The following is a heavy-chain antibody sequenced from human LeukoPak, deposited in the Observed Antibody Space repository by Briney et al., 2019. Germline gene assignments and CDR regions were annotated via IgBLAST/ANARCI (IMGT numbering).Heavy chain of an antibody. Sequence: ASVKVSCKASGYTFTSYDINWVRQATGQGLEWMGWMNPNSGNTGYAQKFQGRVTMTRDMSTSTDYMELSSLRSEDTAVYYCARDNSAEDTAWWFDPWGQGTLVTVSS. J-gene: IGHJ5*02. CDR3: ARDNSAEDTAWWFDP. V-gene: IGHV1-8*01. CDR2: MNPNSGNT. CDR1: GYTFTSYD. D-gene: IGHD1-14*01.